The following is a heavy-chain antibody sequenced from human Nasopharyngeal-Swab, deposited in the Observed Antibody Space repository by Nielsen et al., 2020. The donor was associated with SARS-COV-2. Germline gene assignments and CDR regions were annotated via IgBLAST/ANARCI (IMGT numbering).Heavy chain of an antibody. CDR3: ARDNLDYGDYNPEDYYYYYGMDV. J-gene: IGHJ6*02. CDR1: GFTFSSYG. D-gene: IGHD4-17*01. V-gene: IGHV3-33*01. CDR2: IWNDGSNK. Sequence: GESLKISCAASGFTFSSYGMHWVRQAPGKGLEWVAVIWNDGSNKYYADSVKGRFTISRDNSKNTLYLQMNSLRAEDTAVYYCARDNLDYGDYNPEDYYYYYGMDVWGQGTTVTVSS.